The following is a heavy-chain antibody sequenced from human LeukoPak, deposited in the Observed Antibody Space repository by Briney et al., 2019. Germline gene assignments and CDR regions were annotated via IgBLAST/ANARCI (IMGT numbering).Heavy chain of an antibody. CDR1: GFTFSSYA. Sequence: PGGSLRLSCAASGFTFSSYAMSWVRQAPGKGLEWVSAISGSGGSTYYADSVKGRFTISRDNSKNTLYLQMNSLRAEDTALYYCAREGDNNKWCRFQHWGQGTLVTVSS. CDR2: ISGSGGST. CDR3: AREGDNNKWCRFQH. J-gene: IGHJ1*01. V-gene: IGHV3-23*01. D-gene: IGHD2-15*01.